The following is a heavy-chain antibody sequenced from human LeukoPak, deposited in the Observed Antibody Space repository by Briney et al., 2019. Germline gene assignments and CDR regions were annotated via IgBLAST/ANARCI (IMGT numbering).Heavy chain of an antibody. J-gene: IGHJ4*02. CDR1: GYTFTGYY. Sequence: GASVRVSCKASGYTFTGYYMHWVRQAPGQGLEWMGWINPNSGGTKYAQKFQSRVTITRDTSIGTAYMELSSLRSDDTAVYYCASEAYCSGGSCSLQRVASWGQGTLVTVSS. V-gene: IGHV1-2*02. CDR2: INPNSGGT. CDR3: ASEAYCSGGSCSLQRVAS. D-gene: IGHD2-15*01.